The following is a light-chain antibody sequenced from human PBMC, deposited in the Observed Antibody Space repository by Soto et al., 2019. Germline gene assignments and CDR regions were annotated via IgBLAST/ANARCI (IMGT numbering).Light chain of an antibody. J-gene: IGKJ4*01. CDR2: WAS. Sequence: DIVMTQSPDSLAVSLGERATINCKSSQTVLYSSNNKNALAWFQQKPVQPPKLLIYWASTRESGVPDRFSGSGSGTDFTLTISSLQAEDVAAYYCQHYLATLSFGGGTKVEIK. CDR1: QTVLYSSNNKNA. V-gene: IGKV4-1*01. CDR3: QHYLATLS.